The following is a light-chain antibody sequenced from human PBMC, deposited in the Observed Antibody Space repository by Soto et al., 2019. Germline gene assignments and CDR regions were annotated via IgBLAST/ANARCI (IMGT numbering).Light chain of an antibody. CDR1: QSISSW. V-gene: IGKV1-5*03. Sequence: DIQMTQSPSTLSASVGDRVTITSRASQSISSWLAWYQQKPGKAPKLLIYKASSLESGVPSRFSGSGSGTELTLTISSLQPDDFATYYCQQYNSYPWTFGQGTKVEIK. J-gene: IGKJ1*01. CDR2: KAS. CDR3: QQYNSYPWT.